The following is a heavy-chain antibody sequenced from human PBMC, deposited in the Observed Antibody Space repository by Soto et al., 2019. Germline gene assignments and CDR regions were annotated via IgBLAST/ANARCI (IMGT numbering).Heavy chain of an antibody. CDR2: IIPIFGTA. CDR1: GGTFSSYA. CDR3: ARVFIDYGDRPPYNWFDP. Sequence: QVQLVQSGAEVKKPGSSVKVSCKASGGTFSSYAISWVRQAPGQGLEWMGGIIPIFGTANYAQKFQGRVTITADKSTSTAYMELSSLRSEDTAVYYGARVFIDYGDRPPYNWFDPWGQGTLVTVSS. V-gene: IGHV1-69*06. D-gene: IGHD4-17*01. J-gene: IGHJ5*02.